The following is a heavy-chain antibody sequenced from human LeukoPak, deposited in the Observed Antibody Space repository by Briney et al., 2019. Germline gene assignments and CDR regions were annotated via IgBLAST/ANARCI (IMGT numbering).Heavy chain of an antibody. CDR2: IRRKANGGTT. J-gene: IGHJ4*02. Sequence: GGSLRLSCAASGFTFSSYSMNWVRQAPGKGLEWLGFIRRKANGGTTEYAASVKGRFIISRDDSKRITYLQMNSLKTEDTAVYYCSRGDYGDYYDLDYWGQGTLVTVSS. CDR1: GFTFSSYS. CDR3: SRGDYGDYYDLDY. D-gene: IGHD4-17*01. V-gene: IGHV3-71*01.